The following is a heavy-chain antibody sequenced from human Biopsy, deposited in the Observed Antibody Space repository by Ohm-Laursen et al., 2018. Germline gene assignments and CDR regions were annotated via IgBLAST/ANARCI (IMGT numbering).Heavy chain of an antibody. V-gene: IGHV4-34*01. CDR1: SGSFSSNY. J-gene: IGHJ4*02. CDR2: ITHSGYT. CDR3: ASRLYGPNPIDY. D-gene: IGHD2-8*01. Sequence: PGTLSLTCAVYSGSFSSNYWTWIRQPPGKGLEWIGEITHSGYTNYNPSLKSRVTVSVDTSKNQFPLKLSSVTAADTAVYYCASRLYGPNPIDYWGQGTLVTVPS.